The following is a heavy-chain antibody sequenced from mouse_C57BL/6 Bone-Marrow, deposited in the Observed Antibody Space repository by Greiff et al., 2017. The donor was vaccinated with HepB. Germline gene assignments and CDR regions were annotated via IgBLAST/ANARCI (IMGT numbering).Heavy chain of an antibody. CDR1: GYTFTSYG. CDR2: IYPRSGNT. CDR3: ARDDGYYVLYFDY. V-gene: IGHV1-81*01. D-gene: IGHD2-3*01. J-gene: IGHJ2*01. Sequence: VQLQQSGAELARPGASVKLSCKASGYTFTSYGISWVKQRTGQGLEWIGEIYPRSGNTYYNEKFKGKATLTADKSSSTAYMELRSLTSEDSAVYFCARDDGYYVLYFDYWGQGTTLTVSS.